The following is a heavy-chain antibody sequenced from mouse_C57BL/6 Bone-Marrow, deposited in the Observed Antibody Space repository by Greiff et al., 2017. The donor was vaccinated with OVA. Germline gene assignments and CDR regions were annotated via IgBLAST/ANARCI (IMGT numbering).Heavy chain of an antibody. D-gene: IGHD2-5*01. CDR2: IHPNSGST. J-gene: IGHJ4*01. CDR3: ARPSYYSNYHYAMDD. Sequence: VQLQQPGAELVKPGASVKLSCKASGYTFTSYWMHWVKQRPGQGLEWIGMIHPNSGSTNYNEKFKSKATLTVDKSSSTAYMQLSSLTSEDSAVYYCARPSYYSNYHYAMDDWGQGTSVTVSS. CDR1: GYTFTSYW. V-gene: IGHV1-64*01.